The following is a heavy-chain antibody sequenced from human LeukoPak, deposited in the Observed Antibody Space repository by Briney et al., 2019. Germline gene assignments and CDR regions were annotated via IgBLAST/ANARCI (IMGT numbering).Heavy chain of an antibody. V-gene: IGHV1-69*04. J-gene: IGHJ4*02. D-gene: IGHD6-19*01. CDR3: AKDGRRYSSGWYVDH. Sequence: SVKVSCKASGGTFSSYAISWVRQAPGQGLEWMGMIIPMFGIANYAQKFQGRVTITADKYTSTAYMDLSSLRSEDTALYFCAKDGRRYSSGWYVDHWGQGTLVTVSS. CDR2: IIPMFGIA. CDR1: GGTFSSYA.